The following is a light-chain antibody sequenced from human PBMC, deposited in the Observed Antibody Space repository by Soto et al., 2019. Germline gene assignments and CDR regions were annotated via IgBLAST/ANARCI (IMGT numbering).Light chain of an antibody. CDR1: QSVSSN. CDR3: QQYNEWLPGYT. J-gene: IGKJ2*01. Sequence: EIVMTQSPATLSVSPGERATLHCRASQSVSSNLGWYQHKPGQAPRLLIYGASTRASGIPARFSGSGSGTDFTLTISGLQFDDFAVYYCQQYNEWLPGYTFGQGTKVEIK. CDR2: GAS. V-gene: IGKV3-15*01.